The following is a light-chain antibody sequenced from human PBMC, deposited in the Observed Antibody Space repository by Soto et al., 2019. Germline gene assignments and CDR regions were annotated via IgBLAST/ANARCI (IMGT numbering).Light chain of an antibody. CDR1: QSISSY. V-gene: IGKV1-39*01. CDR3: QQSYSTNT. CDR2: AAS. Sequence: DIQMTQSPSSLSASVGDRVTITCRASQSISSYLNWYQQKPGKAPKLLIYAASSLQSVVPSRFSGTGSGTDFTLTISSLQPEDFANYYCQQSYSTNTFGQGTKLEIK. J-gene: IGKJ2*01.